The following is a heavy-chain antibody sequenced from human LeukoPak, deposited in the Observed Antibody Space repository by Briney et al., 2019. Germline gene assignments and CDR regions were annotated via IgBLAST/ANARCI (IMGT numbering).Heavy chain of an antibody. V-gene: IGHV1-2*02. CDR2: INPNSGGT. CDR3: ARSNCGGDCYDSFDI. J-gene: IGHJ3*02. Sequence: EASVKVSCKASGYTFTNYYIHWVRQAPGQGLEWMGWINPNSGGTNYAQNFQGRVTVTRDTSISTAYMELSRLISDDTAVYYCARSNCGGDCYDSFDIWGQGTMVTVSS. D-gene: IGHD2-21*02. CDR1: GYTFTNYY.